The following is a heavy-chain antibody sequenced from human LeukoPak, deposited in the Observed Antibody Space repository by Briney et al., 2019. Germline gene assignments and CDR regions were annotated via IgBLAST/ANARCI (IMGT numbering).Heavy chain of an antibody. V-gene: IGHV1-18*04. Sequence: ASVKVSCKASGYTFTSYGISWVRQAPGQGLEWMGWISAYNGNTNYAQKLQGRVTMTTDTSTSTAYMELRSLRSDDTAVYYCARDRTVWFGELSPIDYWGQGTLVTVSS. D-gene: IGHD3-10*01. CDR3: ARDRTVWFGELSPIDY. CDR2: ISAYNGNT. CDR1: GYTFTSYG. J-gene: IGHJ4*02.